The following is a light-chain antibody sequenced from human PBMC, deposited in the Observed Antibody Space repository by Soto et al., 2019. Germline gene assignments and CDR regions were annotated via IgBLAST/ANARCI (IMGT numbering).Light chain of an antibody. V-gene: IGKV3-20*01. CDR2: AAS. CDR3: QQYGSSPMYT. Sequence: EIVLTQSPGTRSLSPGERASLSCRASQGVSSSYLAWYQQKPGQAPRLLIYAASSRATGIQVRFSGSESGTDFTLTISRLEPEDFEVYYCQQYGSSPMYTFGQGTKLEIK. J-gene: IGKJ2*01. CDR1: QGVSSSY.